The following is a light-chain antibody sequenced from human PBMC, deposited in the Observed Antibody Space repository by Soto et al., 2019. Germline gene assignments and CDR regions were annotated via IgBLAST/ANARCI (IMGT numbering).Light chain of an antibody. Sequence: DIVLTQSSESLAVSLGERATINCKSSQSLLHSSNSKSYLAWYQQKPGHPPKQLIYWASAREYGVPDRFSGSGSGTDFTLTISSLRAEDVAVYFCQQYSAFPLTFGGGTRIEIK. CDR3: QQYSAFPLT. V-gene: IGKV4-1*01. CDR1: QSLLHSSNSKSY. CDR2: WAS. J-gene: IGKJ4*01.